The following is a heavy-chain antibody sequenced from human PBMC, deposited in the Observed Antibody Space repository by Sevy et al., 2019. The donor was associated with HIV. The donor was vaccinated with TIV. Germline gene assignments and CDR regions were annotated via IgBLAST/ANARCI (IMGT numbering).Heavy chain of an antibody. CDR2: IRSKANSYAT. J-gene: IGHJ5*02. Sequence: GGSLRLSCAASGFTFSGSAMHWVRQASGKGLEWVGRIRSKANSYATAYAASAKGRFTISRDDSKNTAYLQMNSLKTEETAVYYCTRHAKGYCSGGSCYSEGPVLWFDPWGQGTLVTVSS. D-gene: IGHD2-15*01. CDR1: GFTFSGSA. V-gene: IGHV3-73*01. CDR3: TRHAKGYCSGGSCYSEGPVLWFDP.